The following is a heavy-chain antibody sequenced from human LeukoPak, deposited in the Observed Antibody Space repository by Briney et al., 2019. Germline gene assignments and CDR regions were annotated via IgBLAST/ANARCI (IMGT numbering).Heavy chain of an antibody. CDR2: IYHSGST. J-gene: IGHJ4*02. D-gene: IGHD1-26*01. V-gene: IGHV4-4*02. CDR3: ARGVFGATTVDY. CDR1: GSSISSGNL. Sequence: SETLSLTCAVSGSSISSGNLQTLVRQPPGKGPEWIGEIYHSGSTNYNPSLESRVTISVDKSKNQFSLKLSSVTAADTAVYYCARGVFGATTVDYWGQGTLVTVSS.